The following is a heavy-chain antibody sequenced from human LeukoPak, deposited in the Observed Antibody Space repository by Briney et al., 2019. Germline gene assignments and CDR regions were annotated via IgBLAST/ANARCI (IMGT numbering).Heavy chain of an antibody. CDR2: IKTKTDGGTT. Sequence: PGGSLRLSCAASGFTLSNAWMSWVRHAPGKGLEWVGRIKTKTDGGTTDYAAPVKGRFTISRDDSKNTLYLQMHNLKSEDTAVYYCSGDSFDYWGQGTLVTVSS. CDR3: SGDSFDY. V-gene: IGHV3-15*01. J-gene: IGHJ4*02. CDR1: GFTLSNAW.